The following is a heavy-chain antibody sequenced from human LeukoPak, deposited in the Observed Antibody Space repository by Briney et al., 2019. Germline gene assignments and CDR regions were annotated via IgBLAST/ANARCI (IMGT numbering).Heavy chain of an antibody. CDR1: GFTFDDYA. CDR2: ISWNSGSI. D-gene: IGHD6-19*01. CDR3: AKGYIAVAGTFDY. Sequence: GGSLRLSCSASGFTFDDYAMHWVRQAPGKGLEWVSGISWNSGSIGYTDSVKGRFTISRDNAKNPLYLQMNSLRAEDTALYCCAKGYIAVAGTFDYWGQGTLVTVSS. V-gene: IGHV3-9*01. J-gene: IGHJ4*02.